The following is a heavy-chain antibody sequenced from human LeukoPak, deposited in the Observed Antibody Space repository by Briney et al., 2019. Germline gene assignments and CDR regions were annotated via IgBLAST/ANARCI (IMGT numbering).Heavy chain of an antibody. D-gene: IGHD5-18*01. J-gene: IGHJ5*02. CDR1: GGSISDYY. CDR3: ARGRRNSYGQRNWFDP. V-gene: IGHV4-59*12. Sequence: SETLSLTCTVSGGSISDYYWTWIRQPPGKGLEWVGYIYYNGSTNYNPSLKSRVTISVDTSKNQFSLRLSSVTAADTAVYYCARGRRNSYGQRNWFDPWGQGTLVTVSS. CDR2: IYYNGST.